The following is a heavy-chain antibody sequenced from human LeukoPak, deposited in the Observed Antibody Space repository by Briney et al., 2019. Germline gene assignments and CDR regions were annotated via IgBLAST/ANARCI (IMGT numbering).Heavy chain of an antibody. J-gene: IGHJ2*01. Sequence: PSETLSLTCIVSGGSISSYYWSWIRQPPGKGLEWIGYIYNSGSTNYNPSLKSRVTISVDTSRNQFSLKLSSVTAADTAVYYCARDSRPGDDWYFDLWGRGTLVTVSS. CDR1: GGSISSYY. D-gene: IGHD3-10*01. CDR2: IYNSGST. V-gene: IGHV4-59*01. CDR3: ARDSRPGDDWYFDL.